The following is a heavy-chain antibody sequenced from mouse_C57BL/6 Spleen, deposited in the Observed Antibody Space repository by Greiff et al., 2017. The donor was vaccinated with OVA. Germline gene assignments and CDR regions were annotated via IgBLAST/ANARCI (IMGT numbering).Heavy chain of an antibody. Sequence: QVQLKQSGAELVRPGASVTLSCKASGYTFTDYEMHWVKQTPVHGLEWIGAIDPETGGTAYNQKFKGKAILTADKSSSTAYMELRSLTSEDSAVYYGTRSDSSGIYAMDYWGQGTSVTVSS. J-gene: IGHJ4*01. CDR3: TRSDSSGIYAMDY. V-gene: IGHV1-15*01. CDR1: GYTFTDYE. D-gene: IGHD3-2*02. CDR2: IDPETGGT.